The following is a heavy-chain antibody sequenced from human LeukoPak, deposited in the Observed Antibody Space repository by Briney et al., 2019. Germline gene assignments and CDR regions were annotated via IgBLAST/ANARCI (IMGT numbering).Heavy chain of an antibody. J-gene: IGHJ4*02. D-gene: IGHD1-1*01. Sequence: PSETLSLTCTVSGGSVSRGYYYWSWIRQSPGKGLEWIGNIYYSGSTNYNPSLKSRVTISSDTSKNQFSLKLSSVTAADTAVYYCARDLELERNRWNYFESWGQGTLVTVSS. CDR2: IYYSGST. CDR1: GGSVSRGYYY. V-gene: IGHV4-61*01. CDR3: ARDLELERNRWNYFES.